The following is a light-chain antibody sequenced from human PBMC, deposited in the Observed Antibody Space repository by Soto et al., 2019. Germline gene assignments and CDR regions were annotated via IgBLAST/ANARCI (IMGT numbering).Light chain of an antibody. Sequence: DIVMTQSPVSLPVTPGEPASISCRSSQSLLHSHGYTYLDWYLQKPGQSPQLLIYMGSTWASGVPDRFSGSGSGTDFTLKISRVEAEDVGVYYCMQALQTPLTFGGGTKVEIK. V-gene: IGKV2-28*01. CDR3: MQALQTPLT. CDR2: MGS. CDR1: QSLLHSHGYTY. J-gene: IGKJ4*01.